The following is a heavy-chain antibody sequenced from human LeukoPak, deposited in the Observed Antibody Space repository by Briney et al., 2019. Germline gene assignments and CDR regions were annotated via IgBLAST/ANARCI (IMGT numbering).Heavy chain of an antibody. CDR2: IYHSGST. Sequence: SETPSLTCAVSGGSISSGGYSWSWIRQPPGKGLEWIGYIYHSGSTYYNPSLKSRVTISVDRSKNQFSLKLSSVTAADTAVYYCARRIAAAGTGRGWFDPWGQGTLVTVSS. V-gene: IGHV4-30-2*01. CDR3: ARRIAAAGTGRGWFDP. D-gene: IGHD6-13*01. CDR1: GGSISSGGYS. J-gene: IGHJ5*02.